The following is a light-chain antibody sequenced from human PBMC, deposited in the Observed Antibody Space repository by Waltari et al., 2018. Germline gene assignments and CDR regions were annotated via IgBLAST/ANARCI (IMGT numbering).Light chain of an antibody. CDR1: SSDVGTYDR. CDR3: CSYAGAYTYV. V-gene: IGLV2-11*01. CDR2: DVS. J-gene: IGLJ1*01. Sequence: QSALTQPRSVSGSPGQSVTISCTGTSSDVGTYDRVSWYQQSPGKAPKLMIYDVSKRPSGFPSRLSGSKSGNTSSLTISGLQAEDEADYYCCSYAGAYTYVFGTGTKVTVL.